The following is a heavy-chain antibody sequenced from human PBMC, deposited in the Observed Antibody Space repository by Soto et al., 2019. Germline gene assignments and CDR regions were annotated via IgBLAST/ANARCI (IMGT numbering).Heavy chain of an antibody. CDR2: INPATGAT. V-gene: IGHV1-2*02. CDR3: ATKGYAVAFDA. Sequence: ASVKVSCKASGDIFTDYYLLWVRQAPGQGLEWMGWINPATGATKYKQNIEGRLSLTRDTSKSTGFMDLSRLKSDDSATYYCATKGYAVAFDASAETTMGTVSS. D-gene: IGHD5-18*01. CDR1: GDIFTDYY. J-gene: IGHJ3*01.